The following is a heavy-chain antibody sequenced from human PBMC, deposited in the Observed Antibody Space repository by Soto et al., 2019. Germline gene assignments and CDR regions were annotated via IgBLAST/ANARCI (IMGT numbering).Heavy chain of an antibody. Sequence: GGSLRLSCAASGFTFSNYAMTWVRQAPGKGLEWVSTISGSGDATYYTDSVKGRFTISRDNSKNTLYLQMNSLRAEDTAVYFCANRNYYNSGTYHKYYFDYWGQGVPVNVSS. V-gene: IGHV3-23*01. CDR2: ISGSGDAT. CDR3: ANRNYYNSGTYHKYYFDY. J-gene: IGHJ4*02. D-gene: IGHD3-10*01. CDR1: GFTFSNYA.